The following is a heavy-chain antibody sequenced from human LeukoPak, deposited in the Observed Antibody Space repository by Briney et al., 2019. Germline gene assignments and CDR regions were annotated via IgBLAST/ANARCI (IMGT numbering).Heavy chain of an antibody. J-gene: IGHJ4*02. CDR2: ISYDGSNK. D-gene: IGHD6-13*01. CDR1: GFTFSSYA. V-gene: IGHV3-30-3*01. CDR3: AIAIPPGIAAAGTFDY. Sequence: GGSLRLSCAASGFTFSSYAMHWVRQAPGKGLEWVAVISYDGSNKYYADSVKGRFTISRDNSKNTLYLQMNSLRAEDTAVYYCAIAIPPGIAAAGTFDYWGQGTLVTVSS.